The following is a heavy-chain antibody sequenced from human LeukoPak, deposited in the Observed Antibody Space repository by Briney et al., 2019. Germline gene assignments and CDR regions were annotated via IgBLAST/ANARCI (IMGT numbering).Heavy chain of an antibody. Sequence: GGSLRVSCAASGFDFTVYWMTWVRQAPGKGLGWVANIKQDGSEKYYVDSVKGRFTISRDNAKNSLYLQMNSLRAEDTAVYYCARKWGGKYCSSTSCPGDYWGQGTLVTVSS. CDR1: GFDFTVYW. J-gene: IGHJ4*02. CDR2: IKQDGSEK. CDR3: ARKWGGKYCSSTSCPGDY. V-gene: IGHV3-7*01. D-gene: IGHD2-2*01.